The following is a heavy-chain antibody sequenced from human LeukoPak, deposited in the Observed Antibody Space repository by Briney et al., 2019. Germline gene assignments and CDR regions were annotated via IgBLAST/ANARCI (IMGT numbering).Heavy chain of an antibody. CDR1: GFTFSTYW. J-gene: IGHJ4*02. Sequence: GGSLRLSCAASGFTFSTYWMSWVRQAPGKGLEWVANIKQDGSEKYYVDSVKGRFTISRDNAKNSLYLQMNSLRAEVTAMYYCARDSAGNDYWGQGTLVTVSS. CDR3: ARDSAGNDY. V-gene: IGHV3-7*01. D-gene: IGHD6-13*01. CDR2: IKQDGSEK.